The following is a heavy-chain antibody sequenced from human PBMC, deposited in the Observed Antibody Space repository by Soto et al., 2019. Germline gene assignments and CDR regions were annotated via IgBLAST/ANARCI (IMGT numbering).Heavy chain of an antibody. CDR3: ARWTSRGCYDS. D-gene: IGHD3-16*01. CDR1: GYTFAANY. J-gene: IGHJ4*02. Sequence: QVQLVQSGAEVQKPGASVRVSCRPSGYTFAANYIHWVRQAPGKGLEWMGWINPKSNETKFAQKFQGRVALTKDTPSNTAHLDVANLRSEDTAVYYCARWTSRGCYDSWGRGTLITASS. CDR2: INPKSNET. V-gene: IGHV1-2*02.